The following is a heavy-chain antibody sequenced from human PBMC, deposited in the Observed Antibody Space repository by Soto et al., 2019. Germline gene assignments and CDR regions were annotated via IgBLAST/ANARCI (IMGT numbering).Heavy chain of an antibody. CDR2: INPNSGGT. J-gene: IGHJ5*02. D-gene: IGHD6-6*01. CDR1: GYTFTGYY. Sequence: ASVKVSCKASGYTFTGYYMHWVRQAPGQGLEWMGWINPNSGGTNYAQKFQGRVTMTRDTSISTAYMELSRLRSDDTAVYYCARATYSGSSGGWFDPWGQGTLVTVSS. V-gene: IGHV1-2*02. CDR3: ARATYSGSSGGWFDP.